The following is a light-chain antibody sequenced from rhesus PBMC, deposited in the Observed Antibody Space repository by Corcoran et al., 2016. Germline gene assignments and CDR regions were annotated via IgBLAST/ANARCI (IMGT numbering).Light chain of an antibody. CDR1: SSDIGGYNY. CDR2: EVS. J-gene: IGLJ6*01. CDR3: GSYRSGSTDV. Sequence: QAALTQPRSVSGSPGQSVTISCTGTSSDIGGYNYVSWYQQHPGTAPKLMIFEVSKRPSGVSDRFSGSKSGNTASLTISGLQAEDEADYYCGSYRSGSTDVFGSGTKLTVL. V-gene: IGLV2-32*02.